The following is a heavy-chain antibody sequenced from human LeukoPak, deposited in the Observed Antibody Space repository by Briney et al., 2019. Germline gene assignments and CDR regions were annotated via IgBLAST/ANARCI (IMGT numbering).Heavy chain of an antibody. CDR3: ARGLRNYGNDY. CDR1: GGSFSGYY. Sequence: SETLYLTCAVYGGSFSGYYWSWIRQPPGQGLEWIGEINHSGSTNYNPSLKSRVTISVDTSKNQFSLKLSSVTAADAAVYYCARGLRNYGNDYWGQGTLVTVSS. V-gene: IGHV4-34*01. CDR2: INHSGST. D-gene: IGHD4-17*01. J-gene: IGHJ4*02.